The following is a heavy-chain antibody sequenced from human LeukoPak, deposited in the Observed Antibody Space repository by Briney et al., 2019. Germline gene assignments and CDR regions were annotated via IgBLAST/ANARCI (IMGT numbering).Heavy chain of an antibody. D-gene: IGHD2/OR15-2a*01. V-gene: IGHV3-30-3*01. J-gene: IGHJ4*02. CDR2: ISYDGSNK. CDR3: AKDFLWRSGHYFDY. CDR1: ALTFSSNA. Sequence: GRSLRLSCAASALTFSSNAMHWVRQAPGKGLEWVAVISYDGSNKYYADSGKGRFTISRDNTNNTLYVQMNSLRPEDTGVYYCAKDFLWRSGHYFDYWGQGALVTVSS.